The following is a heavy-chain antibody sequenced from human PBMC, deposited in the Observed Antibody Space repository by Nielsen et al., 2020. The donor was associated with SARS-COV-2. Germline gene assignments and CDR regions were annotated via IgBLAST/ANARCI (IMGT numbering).Heavy chain of an antibody. V-gene: IGHV3-66*01. Sequence: GGSLRLSCAASGFIVSDKYMSWVRQAPGKGLECVSVIYSGGSTYYADSVKGRFTVSRDNTKNTLYLQMNSLRAEDTAVYYCTKGRYYGLDVWSQGATVTVSS. CDR2: IYSGGST. CDR1: GFIVSDKY. CDR3: TKGRYYGLDV. D-gene: IGHD2-8*01. J-gene: IGHJ6*02.